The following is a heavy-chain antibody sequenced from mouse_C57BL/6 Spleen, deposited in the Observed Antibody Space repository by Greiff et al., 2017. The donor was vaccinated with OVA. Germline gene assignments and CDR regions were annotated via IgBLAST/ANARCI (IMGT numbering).Heavy chain of an antibody. V-gene: IGHV5-4*01. D-gene: IGHD1-1*01. CDR3: SRVRDYYGSNNYYYAMDY. CDR1: GFTFSSYA. CDR2: ISDGGSYT. Sequence: EVQGVESGGGLVKPGGSLKLSCAASGFTFSSYAMSWVRQTPEKRLEWVATISDGGSYTYYPDNVKGRFTISRDNAKNNLYLQMSHLKSEDTAMYYGSRVRDYYGSNNYYYAMDYWGQGTSVTVSS. J-gene: IGHJ4*01.